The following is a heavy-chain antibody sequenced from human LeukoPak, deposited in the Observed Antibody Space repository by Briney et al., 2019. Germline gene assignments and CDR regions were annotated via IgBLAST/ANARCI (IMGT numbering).Heavy chain of an antibody. J-gene: IGHJ3*02. D-gene: IGHD1-1*01. V-gene: IGHV3-23*01. CDR2: ISGSGGST. Sequence: PGGSLRLSCAASGFTFSSYAMSGVRQAPGKGLEWVSAISGSGGSTYYADSVKGRFTISRDNSKNTLYLQMNSLRAEDTAVYYCAKQFLGYKELDIWGQGTMVTVSS. CDR3: AKQFLGYKELDI. CDR1: GFTFSSYA.